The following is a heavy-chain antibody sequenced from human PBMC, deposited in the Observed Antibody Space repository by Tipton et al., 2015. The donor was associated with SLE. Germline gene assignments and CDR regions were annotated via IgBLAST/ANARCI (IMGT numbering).Heavy chain of an antibody. V-gene: IGHV4-34*01. CDR2: INQSGST. CDR1: GGSFSGYY. Sequence: TLSLTCAVYGGSFSGYYWSWIRQPPGKGLEWIGEINQSGSTNYNPSLKSRVTISVDTSKNQFSLKLSSVTAADTAVYYCARASRELKRGYYMDVWGKGTTVTVSS. CDR3: ARASRELKRGYYMDV. J-gene: IGHJ6*03. D-gene: IGHD3-10*01.